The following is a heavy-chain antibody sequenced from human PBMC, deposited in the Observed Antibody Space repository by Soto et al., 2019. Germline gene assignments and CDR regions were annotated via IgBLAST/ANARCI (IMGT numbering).Heavy chain of an antibody. CDR2: ISYDGSNK. V-gene: IGHV3-30*18. D-gene: IGHD3-3*01. CDR1: GFTFSSYG. J-gene: IGHJ6*02. CDR3: AKEGGRFLEWLPALYGMDV. Sequence: QVQLVESGGGVVQPGRSLRLSCAASGFTFSSYGMHWVRQAPGKGLEWVAVISYDGSNKYYADSVKGRFTTSRDNSKNTLYLQMNSLRAEDTAVYYCAKEGGRFLEWLPALYGMDVWGQGTTVTVSS.